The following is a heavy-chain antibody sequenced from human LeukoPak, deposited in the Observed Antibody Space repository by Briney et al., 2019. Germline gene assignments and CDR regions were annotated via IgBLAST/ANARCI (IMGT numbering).Heavy chain of an antibody. V-gene: IGHV3-23*01. J-gene: IGHJ4*02. D-gene: IGHD3-22*01. Sequence: PGGSLRLSCAASRFTFSSYAMSWVRQAPGKGLEWVSAISGSGGSTYYADSVKGRFTMSRDNSKKTLYLQMNSLRAEDTAVYYCAKGAQFGYYYDSSGYAYYFDYWGQGTLVTVFS. CDR3: AKGAQFGYYYDSSGYAYYFDY. CDR1: RFTFSSYA. CDR2: ISGSGGST.